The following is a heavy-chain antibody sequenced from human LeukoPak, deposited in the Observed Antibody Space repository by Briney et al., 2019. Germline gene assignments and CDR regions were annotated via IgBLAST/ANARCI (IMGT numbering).Heavy chain of an antibody. V-gene: IGHV1-2*02. Sequence: VASVKVSCKASGYIFTGYYMHWVRQAPGQGLEWMGWINPDSGGTYFAQKFQGRVTMTRDTSISTAFMELSRLRSDDTAIYYCARDHYGSGRTWGQGTLVTVS. J-gene: IGHJ5*02. CDR3: ARDHYGSGRT. CDR1: GYIFTGYY. D-gene: IGHD3-10*01. CDR2: INPDSGGT.